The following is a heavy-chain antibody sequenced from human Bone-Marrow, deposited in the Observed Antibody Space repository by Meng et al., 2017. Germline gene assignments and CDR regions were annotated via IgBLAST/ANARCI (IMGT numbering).Heavy chain of an antibody. CDR2: IIPIFGRA. J-gene: IGHJ4*02. Sequence: SVKVSCKASGGTFSSYDISWVRQAPGQGLEWMGGIIPIFGRANYAQKFQGRVTITADKSTSTAYMELSSLRSEDTAVYYCARVWYCYDSSGYYYWGQGTLVTVSS. D-gene: IGHD3-22*01. CDR3: ARVWYCYDSSGYYY. CDR1: GGTFSSYD. V-gene: IGHV1-69*06.